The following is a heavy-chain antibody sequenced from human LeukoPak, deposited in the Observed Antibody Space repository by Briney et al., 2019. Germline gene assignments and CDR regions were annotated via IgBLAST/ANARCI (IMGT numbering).Heavy chain of an antibody. CDR3: ASGRYDFWSGYLVLDY. Sequence: KASETLSLTCTVSGGSISSYYWSWIRQPPGKGLEWIGYIYYSGSTNYNPSLKSRVTISVDTSKNQFSLKLSSVTAADTAVYYCASGRYDFWSGYLVLDYWGQGTLVTVSS. J-gene: IGHJ4*02. CDR2: IYYSGST. D-gene: IGHD3-3*01. V-gene: IGHV4-59*01. CDR1: GGSISSYY.